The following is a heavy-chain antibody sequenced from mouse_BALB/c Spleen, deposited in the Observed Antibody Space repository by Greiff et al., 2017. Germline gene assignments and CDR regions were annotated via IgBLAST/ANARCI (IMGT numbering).Heavy chain of an antibody. V-gene: IGHV2-9*02. CDR1: GFSLTSYG. Sequence: VNVVESGPGLVAPSQSLSITCTVSGFSLTSYGVHWVRQPPGKGLEWLGVIWAGGSTNYISALMSRLSISKDNSKSQVFLKMNSLQTDDTAMYYCARDGYYGSSLFAYWGQGTLVTVSA. J-gene: IGHJ3*01. D-gene: IGHD1-1*01. CDR2: IWAGGST. CDR3: ARDGYYGSSLFAY.